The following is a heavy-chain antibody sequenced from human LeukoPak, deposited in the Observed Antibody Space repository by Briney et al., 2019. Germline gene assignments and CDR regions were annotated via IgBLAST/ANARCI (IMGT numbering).Heavy chain of an antibody. J-gene: IGHJ3*01. D-gene: IGHD5-24*01. CDR1: RFTFSDYY. Sequence: GGSLRLSCAASRFTFSDYYMSWIRQAPGKGLEWVSYISGSGSSKYYADSVKGRFTISRDNARNSLYLQMNSLRAEDTAVYYCAREMATILIHDAFDFWGQGTMVTVSS. V-gene: IGHV3-11*01. CDR3: AREMATILIHDAFDF. CDR2: ISGSGSSK.